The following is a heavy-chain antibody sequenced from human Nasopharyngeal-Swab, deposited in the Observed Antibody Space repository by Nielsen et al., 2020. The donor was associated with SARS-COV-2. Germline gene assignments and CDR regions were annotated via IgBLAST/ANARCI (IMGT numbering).Heavy chain of an antibody. CDR2: ISSSSSYI. CDR1: GFTFSSYS. V-gene: IGHV3-21*01. D-gene: IGHD1-26*01. CDR3: AAATSLDYYYYGMDV. Sequence: GGSLRLSCAASGFTFSSYSMNWVRQAPGKGLEWVSSISSSSSYIYYADSVKGRFTISRDNAKNSLYLQMNSLRAEDTAVYYCAAATSLDYYYYGMDVWGQGTTVTVSS. J-gene: IGHJ6*02.